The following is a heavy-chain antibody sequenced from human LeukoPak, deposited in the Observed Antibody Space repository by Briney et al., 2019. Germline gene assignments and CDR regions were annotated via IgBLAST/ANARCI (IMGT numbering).Heavy chain of an antibody. V-gene: IGHV3-74*01. CDR3: ARDLGQYYDTSDNWFDP. Sequence: GGSLRLSCAASGFTLSSYWMHWVRQAPGKGLVWVSRINSDGINTSYADSVKGRFTISRDNAKNTLNLQMNSLRAEDTAVYYCARDLGQYYDTSDNWFDPWGQGTLVTVSS. J-gene: IGHJ5*02. CDR2: INSDGINT. D-gene: IGHD3-22*01. CDR1: GFTLSSYW.